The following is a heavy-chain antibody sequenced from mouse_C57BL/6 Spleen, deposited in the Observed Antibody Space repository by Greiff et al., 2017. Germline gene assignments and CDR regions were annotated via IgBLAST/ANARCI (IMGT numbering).Heavy chain of an antibody. Sequence: VKVIESGPGLVQPSQSLSITCTVSGFSLTSYGVHWVRQSPGKGLEWLGVIWSGGSTDYNAAIISRLSISKDNSKSQVFFKMNSLQADDTAIYYYARDGYYAMDDWGQGTSVTVSS. CDR1: GFSLTSYG. CDR2: IWSGGST. CDR3: ARDGYYAMDD. J-gene: IGHJ4*01. D-gene: IGHD2-3*01. V-gene: IGHV2-2*01.